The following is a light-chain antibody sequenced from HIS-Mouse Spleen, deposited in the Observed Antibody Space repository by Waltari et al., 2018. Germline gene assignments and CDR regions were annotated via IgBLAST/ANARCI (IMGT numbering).Light chain of an antibody. CDR3: SSYTSSSFNVV. CDR1: ISDVGGYNY. CDR2: DVS. J-gene: IGLJ2*01. Sequence: QSALTQPASVSGSPGQSITISCTGTISDVGGYNYVSWYQQHPGKAPQLMIYDVSNRPSGVSNRFSGSKSGNTASLTISGLQAEDEADYYCSSYTSSSFNVVFGGGTKLTVL. V-gene: IGLV2-14*03.